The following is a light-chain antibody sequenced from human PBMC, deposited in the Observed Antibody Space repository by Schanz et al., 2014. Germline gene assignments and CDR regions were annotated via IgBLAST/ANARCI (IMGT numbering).Light chain of an antibody. J-gene: IGLJ2*01. V-gene: IGLV1-40*01. Sequence: QSVLTQPPSVSGAPGQRVTISCTGSSSNIGAGYDVHWYQQLPGTAPKLLIYGNINRPSGVPDRFSGSKSGTSASLAITGLQAEDEADYYCCSYAGSYTFAFGGGTKLTVL. CDR1: SSNIGAGYD. CDR2: GNI. CDR3: CSYAGSYTFA.